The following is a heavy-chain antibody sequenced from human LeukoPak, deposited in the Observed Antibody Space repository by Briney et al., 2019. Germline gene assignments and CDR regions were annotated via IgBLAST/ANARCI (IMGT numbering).Heavy chain of an antibody. D-gene: IGHD2-2*01. Sequence: GGSLRLSCAASGFTFSSYAMHWVRQAPGKGLEWVAVISYDGSNKYYADSVKGRFTISRDNSKNTLYLQMNRLRAEDTAVYYCAREIVVVPAAIFDYWGQGTLVTVSS. J-gene: IGHJ4*02. CDR2: ISYDGSNK. CDR3: AREIVVVPAAIFDY. V-gene: IGHV3-30-3*01. CDR1: GFTFSSYA.